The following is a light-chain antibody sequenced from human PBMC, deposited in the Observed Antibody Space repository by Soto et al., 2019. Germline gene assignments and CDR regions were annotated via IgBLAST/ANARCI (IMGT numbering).Light chain of an antibody. V-gene: IGLV2-14*01. CDR2: EVI. Sequence: QSALTQPASVSGSPGQSITISCTETNSDFDTYTYVSWYQQVPGKAPKLMIYEVIKRPSGVSSRFSGSKSGNTASLTISGLQAEDEADYYCSSYISRNLAFGGGTQLTVL. J-gene: IGLJ2*01. CDR3: SSYISRNLA. CDR1: NSDFDTYTY.